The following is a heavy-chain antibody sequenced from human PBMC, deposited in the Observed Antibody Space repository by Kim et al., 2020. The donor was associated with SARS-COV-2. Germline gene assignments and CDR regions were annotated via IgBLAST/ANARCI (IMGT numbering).Heavy chain of an antibody. CDR1: GGSISSSSYY. Sequence: SETLSLTCTVSGGSISSSSYYWGWIRQPPGKGLEWIGSIYYSGSTYYNPSLKSRVTISVDTSKNQFSLKLSSVTAADTAVYYCARQPVVQAYYDFWSGYLPGPYFDYWGQGTLVTVSS. V-gene: IGHV4-39*01. CDR2: IYYSGST. D-gene: IGHD3-3*01. CDR3: ARQPVVQAYYDFWSGYLPGPYFDY. J-gene: IGHJ4*02.